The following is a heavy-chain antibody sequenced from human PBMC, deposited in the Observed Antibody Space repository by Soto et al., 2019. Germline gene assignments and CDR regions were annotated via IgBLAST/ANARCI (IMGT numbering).Heavy chain of an antibody. J-gene: IGHJ4*02. CDR1: GYTFTSYG. Sequence: GASVKVSCKASGYTFTSYGISWVRQAPGQGLEWMGWISAYNGNTNYAQKLQGRVTMTTDTSTSTAYMELRSLRSDDTAVFYCARIAYSSETARYYFDYWGQGTLVTVSS. CDR2: ISAYNGNT. CDR3: ARIAYSSETARYYFDY. V-gene: IGHV1-18*01. D-gene: IGHD2-21*01.